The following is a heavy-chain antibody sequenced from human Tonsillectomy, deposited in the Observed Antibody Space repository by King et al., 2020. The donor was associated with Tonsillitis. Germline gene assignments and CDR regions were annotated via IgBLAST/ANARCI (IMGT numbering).Heavy chain of an antibody. Sequence: VQLVESGGGLVKPGGSLRLSCAASGFTFSDYYMSWIRQAPGKGLEWVSYISSSGITIYYADSVRGRFTISRDNAQNSLYLQMNSLRAEDTAVYYCARTKTIVVAGMDMLDYWGQGTLVTVSS. CDR2: ISSSGITI. CDR3: ARTKTIVVAGMDMLDY. J-gene: IGHJ4*02. D-gene: IGHD6-19*01. V-gene: IGHV3-11*01. CDR1: GFTFSDYY.